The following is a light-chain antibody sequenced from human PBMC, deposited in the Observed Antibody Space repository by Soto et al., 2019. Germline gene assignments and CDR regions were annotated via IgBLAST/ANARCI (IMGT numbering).Light chain of an antibody. CDR1: QSIISN. J-gene: IGKJ4*01. CDR2: RTS. CDR3: QQYNNWPRAT. Sequence: EIVMTQSPATLSVSPGERATLSCKSSQSIISNLACNQQKPGQAPRLLMLRTSSRATGFPARFSGSGSGTELNLTISSLQSEDVGVYYCQQYNNWPRATFGGGTKVDIK. V-gene: IGKV3-15*01.